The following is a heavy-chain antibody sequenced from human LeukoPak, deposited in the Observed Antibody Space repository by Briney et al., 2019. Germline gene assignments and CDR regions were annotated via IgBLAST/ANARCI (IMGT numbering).Heavy chain of an antibody. Sequence: PGRSLRLSCAASGFTFTSFYMHWVRQAPGQGLEWLGIINPTGGSASSAQKFQGRVTLTRDTSTSTVYMELSSLRSEDTAVYYCARDYHGSGSLTTFDYWGQGTLVTVSS. V-gene: IGHV1-46*01. J-gene: IGHJ4*02. CDR3: ARDYHGSGSLTTFDY. D-gene: IGHD3-10*01. CDR1: GFTFTSFY. CDR2: INPTGGSA.